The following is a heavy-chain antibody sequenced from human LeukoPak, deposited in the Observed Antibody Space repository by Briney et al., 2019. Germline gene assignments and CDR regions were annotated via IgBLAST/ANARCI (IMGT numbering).Heavy chain of an antibody. CDR2: ISYDGTTE. Sequence: GGSLRLSCVASGFTFSTSAINWIRQAPGEGLQWVAVISYDGTTEYYADSVKGRFTISRDNSKNTLYLQMNSLRPDDAAVYYCARGASLVAGVSPDAFDIWGQGTMATVSS. D-gene: IGHD6-19*01. CDR1: GFTFSTSA. V-gene: IGHV3-30-3*01. J-gene: IGHJ3*02. CDR3: ARGASLVAGVSPDAFDI.